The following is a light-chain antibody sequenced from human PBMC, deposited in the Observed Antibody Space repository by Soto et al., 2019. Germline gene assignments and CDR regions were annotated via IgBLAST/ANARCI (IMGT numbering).Light chain of an antibody. Sequence: DIQMTQSPSSLSASVGDRVTITCRASESISTWLAWYQQKPGKAPKLLIYGASSLESGVPPRFSGDGSGTEFNLSISSLQRDDFGIYYCQQYRRLWSFGQGTKVEIE. V-gene: IGKV1-5*03. CDR2: GAS. CDR1: ESISTW. CDR3: QQYRRLWS. J-gene: IGKJ1*01.